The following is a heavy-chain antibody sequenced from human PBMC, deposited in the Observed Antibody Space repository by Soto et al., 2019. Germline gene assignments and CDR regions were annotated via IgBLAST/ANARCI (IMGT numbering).Heavy chain of an antibody. D-gene: IGHD4-17*01. J-gene: IGHJ6*02. CDR1: GYTFTSYG. V-gene: IGHV1-18*01. Sequence: QVQLVQSGAEVKKPGASVKVSCKASGYTFTSYGIIWVRQAPGQGLEWMGWISAYNGNTNYAQKLQGRVTMTTDTTTRTACMELMSLGSDGTAVYYCSRYHGDSNCNYGMDVWGQGSTVTVS. CDR2: ISAYNGNT. CDR3: SRYHGDSNCNYGMDV.